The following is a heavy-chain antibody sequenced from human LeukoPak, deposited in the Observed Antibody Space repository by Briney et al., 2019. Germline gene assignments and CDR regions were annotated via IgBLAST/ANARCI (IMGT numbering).Heavy chain of an antibody. CDR2: IIPIFGTA. D-gene: IGHD3-22*01. CDR1: GGTFSSYA. CDR3: ARVPGPYGSSGPLTGWFDP. V-gene: IGHV1-69*05. Sequence: SVKVSCKASGGTFSSYAISWVRQAPGQGLEWMGGIIPIFGTASYAQKFQGRVTVTTDESTSTAYMELSSLRSEDTAVYYCARVPGPYGSSGPLTGWFDPWGQGALVTVSS. J-gene: IGHJ5*02.